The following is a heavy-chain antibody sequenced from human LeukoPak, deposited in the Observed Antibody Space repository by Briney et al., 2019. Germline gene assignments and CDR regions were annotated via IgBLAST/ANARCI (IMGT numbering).Heavy chain of an antibody. CDR1: GFTFSSYW. D-gene: IGHD1-26*01. CDR2: INTGSSHI. V-gene: IGHV3-21*01. CDR3: ARDPTYYLRYGYFDF. Sequence: GGSLRLSCAAFGFTFSSYWMSWVRQAPGKGLEWVSSINTGSSHIYYADSVKGRFTISRDNAKNSVYLQMNSLRAEDTAVYYCARDPTYYLRYGYFDFWGQGILVTVSS. J-gene: IGHJ4*02.